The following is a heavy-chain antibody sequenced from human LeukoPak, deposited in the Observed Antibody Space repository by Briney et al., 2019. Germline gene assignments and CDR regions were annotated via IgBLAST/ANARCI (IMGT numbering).Heavy chain of an antibody. Sequence: GGSLRLSCAGSGFTFSSYWMYWVRQAPGKGLVCVARINSDGSSTSYADSVKGRFTISRDNAKNTLYLQTNSLRAEDTAVYYCARLRMGYYFDYWGQGTLVTVSS. CDR3: ARLRMGYYFDY. CDR1: GFTFSSYW. J-gene: IGHJ4*02. D-gene: IGHD2-2*01. V-gene: IGHV3-74*01. CDR2: INSDGSST.